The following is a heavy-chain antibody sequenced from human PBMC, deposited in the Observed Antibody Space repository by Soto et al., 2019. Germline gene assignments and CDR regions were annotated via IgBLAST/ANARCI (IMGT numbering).Heavy chain of an antibody. CDR2: IYYSGST. Sequence: NRQPPWKGLEWIGSIYYSGSTYYNPSLKSRVTISVDTSKNQFSLKLSSVTAADTAVYYCARHDFWSGYPLGYWFDPWGQGTLVTVSS. J-gene: IGHJ5*02. D-gene: IGHD3-3*01. CDR3: ARHDFWSGYPLGYWFDP. V-gene: IGHV4-39*01.